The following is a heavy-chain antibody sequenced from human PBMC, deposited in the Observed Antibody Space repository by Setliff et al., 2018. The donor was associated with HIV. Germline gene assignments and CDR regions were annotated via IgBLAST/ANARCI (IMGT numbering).Heavy chain of an antibody. CDR2: MNPDGRET. J-gene: IGHJ5*02. CDR3: ARLHTDFYGDLTYFDP. Sequence: PGGSLRLSCAASGFTFSRYGMHWVRQAPGKGLEWVANMNPDGRETNYVHSVKGRFTISRDNARNSLYLQMNSLRAEDTALYFCARLHTDFYGDLTYFDPWGHGTLVTVSS. V-gene: IGHV3-7*01. D-gene: IGHD3-10*01. CDR1: GFTFSRYG.